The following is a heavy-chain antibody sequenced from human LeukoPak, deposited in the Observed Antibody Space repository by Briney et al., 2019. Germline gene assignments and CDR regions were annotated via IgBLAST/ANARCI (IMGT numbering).Heavy chain of an antibody. V-gene: IGHV4-59*01. J-gene: IGHJ4*02. Sequence: SETLSLTCAVSGGSISSYYWSWIRQPPGKGLEWIGYIYYSGSTNYNPSLKSRVTISVDTSKNQFSLKLSSVTAADTAVYYCARAPRRYSYGYFDYWGQGTLVTVSS. CDR1: GGSISSYY. CDR2: IYYSGST. D-gene: IGHD5-18*01. CDR3: ARAPRRYSYGYFDY.